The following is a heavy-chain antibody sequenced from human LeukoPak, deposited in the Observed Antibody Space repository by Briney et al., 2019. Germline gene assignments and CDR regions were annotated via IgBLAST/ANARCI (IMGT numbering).Heavy chain of an antibody. CDR3: ARLPKYYYGSGSYSLDP. Sequence: GGSLRLSCAASGFTVSSNYMSWVRQAPGKGLEWVSVIYSGGSTYYADSVKGRFTISRDNSKNTLYLQMNSLRAEDTAVYYCARLPKYYYGSGSYSLDPWGQGTLDTVSS. CDR1: GFTVSSNY. CDR2: IYSGGST. D-gene: IGHD3-10*01. J-gene: IGHJ5*02. V-gene: IGHV3-66*04.